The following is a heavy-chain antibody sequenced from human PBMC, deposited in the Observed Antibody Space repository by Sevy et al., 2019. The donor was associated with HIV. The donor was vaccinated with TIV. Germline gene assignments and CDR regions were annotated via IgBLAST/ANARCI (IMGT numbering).Heavy chain of an antibody. D-gene: IGHD3-10*01. J-gene: IGHJ5*02. CDR2: MNRNRGNT. V-gene: IGHV1-8*01. CDR3: ARGRHMVRGGDNWFDP. Sequence: ASVKVSCKASGYTFTSYDINWVRQATGQGLEWMGWMNRNRGNTGYAQRFQGRVTMTRNTSISTAYMEVSSLRYEDTAVYYCARGRHMVRGGDNWFDPWGQGTLVTVSS. CDR1: GYTFTSYD.